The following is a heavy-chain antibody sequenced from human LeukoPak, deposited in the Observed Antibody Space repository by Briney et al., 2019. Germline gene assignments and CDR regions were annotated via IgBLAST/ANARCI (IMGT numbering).Heavy chain of an antibody. Sequence: SETLSLTCAVYGGSFSGYYWSWIRQPPGKGLEWIGEINHSGSTNYSPSLKSRVTISVDTSKNQFSLKLSSVTAADTAVYYCARGGLAWGEDFDYWGQGTLVTVSS. CDR2: INHSGST. J-gene: IGHJ4*02. D-gene: IGHD3-16*01. CDR3: ARGGLAWGEDFDY. V-gene: IGHV4-34*01. CDR1: GGSFSGYY.